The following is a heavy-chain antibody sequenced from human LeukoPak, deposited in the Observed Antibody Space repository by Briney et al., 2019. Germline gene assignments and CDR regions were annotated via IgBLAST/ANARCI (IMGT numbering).Heavy chain of an antibody. V-gene: IGHV4-59*01. CDR2: IHYTGST. CDR3: ARGYGSGSYNNFNH. CDR1: GVSIRGYY. Sequence: SETLSLTCTVSGVSIRGYYWSWIRQPPGKGLEWIGYIHYTGSTDYNPSLKGRVTISVDTSKNMFSLNLSSVTAADTAVYYCARGYGSGSYNNFNHWGQGILVTVSS. D-gene: IGHD3-10*01. J-gene: IGHJ4*02.